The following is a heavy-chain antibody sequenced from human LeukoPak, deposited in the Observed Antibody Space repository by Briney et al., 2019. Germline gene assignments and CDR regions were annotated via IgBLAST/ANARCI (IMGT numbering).Heavy chain of an antibody. CDR3: ARERVVVVKYYYYYGMDV. CDR1: GGTFSSYA. V-gene: IGHV1-69*13. D-gene: IGHD2-15*01. J-gene: IGHJ6*02. Sequence: GASVKVSCKASGGTFSSYAISWVRQAPGQGLEWMGGIIPIFGTANYAQKLQGRVTITADESTSTAYMELSSLRSEDTAVYYCARERVVVVKYYYYYGMDVWGQGTTVTVSS. CDR2: IIPIFGTA.